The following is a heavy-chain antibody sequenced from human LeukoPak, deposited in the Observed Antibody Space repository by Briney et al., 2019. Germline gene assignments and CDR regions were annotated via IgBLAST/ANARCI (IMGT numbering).Heavy chain of an antibody. CDR2: IYHSGRT. CDR3: ARSPQGTATTANWLDP. J-gene: IGHJ5*02. Sequence: SETLSLTCTVSGYSISSGYYWGWIRQPPGKGLEWIGIIYHSGRTDYNPSLKSRVTISEDTSKNQFSLKLSSVTAADTAVYYCARSPQGTATTANWLDPWGQGTLVTVSS. D-gene: IGHD4-17*01. V-gene: IGHV4-38-2*02. CDR1: GYSISSGYY.